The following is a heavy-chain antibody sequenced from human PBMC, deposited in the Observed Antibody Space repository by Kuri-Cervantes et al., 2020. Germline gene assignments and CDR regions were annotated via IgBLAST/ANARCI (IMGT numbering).Heavy chain of an antibody. Sequence: SLKISCAASGFTFSDYYMSWVRQAPGKGLEWVSGISWNSGSIVYADSVKGRFTISRDNAKNSLYLQMNSLRAEDSALYYCAKDTRAYDFWSGYHNCYYYCGMDVWGQGTTVTVSS. CDR2: ISWNSGSI. CDR3: AKDTRAYDFWSGYHNCYYYCGMDV. CDR1: GFTFSDYY. J-gene: IGHJ6*02. V-gene: IGHV3-9*01. D-gene: IGHD3-3*01.